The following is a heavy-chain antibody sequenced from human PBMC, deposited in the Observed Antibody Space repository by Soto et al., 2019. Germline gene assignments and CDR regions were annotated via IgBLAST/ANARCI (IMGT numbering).Heavy chain of an antibody. D-gene: IGHD6-13*01. CDR3: TRLRTYGGSSWYNWFDP. CDR2: IRSKANSYAT. CDR1: GFTFSGSA. J-gene: IGHJ5*02. Sequence: EVQLVESGGGLVQPGGSLKLSCAASGFTFSGSAMHWVRQASGKGLEWVGRIRSKANSYATADAASVKGTFTISSDDSKSTAYLQMSSLKTEDTAVYYWTRLRTYGGSSWYNWFDPWGQGTLVTVSS. V-gene: IGHV3-73*02.